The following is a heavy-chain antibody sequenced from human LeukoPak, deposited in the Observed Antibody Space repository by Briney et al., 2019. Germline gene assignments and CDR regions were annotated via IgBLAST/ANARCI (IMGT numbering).Heavy chain of an antibody. D-gene: IGHD3-10*01. CDR1: GYTFTSYY. J-gene: IGHJ4*02. V-gene: IGHV1-46*01. CDR2: INPSGGST. CDR3: ARDLDQYNGRFGGFGHDF. Sequence: GASVKVSCKASGYTFTSYYMHWVRQAPGQGLEWMGIINPSGGSTSYAQKFQGRVTMTTDTSTSTVYMEMRSLTSDDTAVYYCARDLDQYNGRFGGFGHDFWGQGTLVTVSS.